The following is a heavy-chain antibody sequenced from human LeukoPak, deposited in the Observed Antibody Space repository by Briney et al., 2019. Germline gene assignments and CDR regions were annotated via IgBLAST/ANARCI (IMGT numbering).Heavy chain of an antibody. Sequence: GASVKVSCKASGYTFTGYYMHWVRQAPGQGLEWMGWINPNSGGTNYAQKFQGWVTMTRDTSISTAYMELSRLRSDDTALYYCARDRITMVRGVSGFQHWGQGTLVTVSS. CDR3: ARDRITMVRGVSGFQH. CDR1: GYTFTGYY. D-gene: IGHD3-10*01. J-gene: IGHJ1*01. CDR2: INPNSGGT. V-gene: IGHV1-2*04.